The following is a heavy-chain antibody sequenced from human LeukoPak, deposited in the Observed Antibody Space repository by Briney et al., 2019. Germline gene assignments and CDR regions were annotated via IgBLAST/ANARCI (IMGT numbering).Heavy chain of an antibody. J-gene: IGHJ4*02. CDR3: ARDSMIVVVTTSNY. Sequence: GGSLRLSCAASGFTFSSYSMNWVRQAPGKGLEWVSVIYSGGSTYYADSVKGRLTISRHNSKNTLYLQMNSLRAEDTAVYYCARDSMIVVVTTSNYWGQGTLVTVSS. CDR1: GFTFSSYS. CDR2: IYSGGST. V-gene: IGHV3-53*01. D-gene: IGHD3-22*01.